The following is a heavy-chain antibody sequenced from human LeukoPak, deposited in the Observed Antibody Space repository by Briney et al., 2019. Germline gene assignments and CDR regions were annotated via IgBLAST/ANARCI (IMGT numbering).Heavy chain of an antibody. J-gene: IGHJ3*02. Sequence: GGSLRLSCAASGFTFSSYAMSWVRQAPGKGLEWVSAISGSGGSTYYADSVKGRFTISRDNSKNTLYLQMSSLRAEDTAVYYCAKGLWFGELLPRDAFDIWGQGTMVTVSS. D-gene: IGHD3-10*01. CDR3: AKGLWFGELLPRDAFDI. V-gene: IGHV3-23*01. CDR2: ISGSGGST. CDR1: GFTFSSYA.